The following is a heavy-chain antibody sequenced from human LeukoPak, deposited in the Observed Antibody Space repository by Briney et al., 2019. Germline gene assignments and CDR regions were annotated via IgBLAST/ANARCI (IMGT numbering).Heavy chain of an antibody. CDR2: IYYTGST. D-gene: IGHD6-13*01. Sequence: SETLSLTCTVSGGSIISYNYYWGWIRQPPGKGLEWIGYIYYTGSTKYNPPLKSRVTISVDTSKNQFSLKLSSVTAADTAVYYFVRGIAAAGLYLDYWGQGTLVTVSS. J-gene: IGHJ4*02. V-gene: IGHV4-61*01. CDR1: GGSIISYNYY. CDR3: VRGIAAAGLYLDY.